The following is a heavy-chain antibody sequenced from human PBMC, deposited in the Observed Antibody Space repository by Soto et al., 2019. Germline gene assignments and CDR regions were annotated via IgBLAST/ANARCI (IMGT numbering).Heavy chain of an antibody. J-gene: IGHJ4*02. CDR3: ARVAFGPMDY. CDR1: NYSISSGYY. Sequence: SETLSLTCTVSNYSISSGYYWGWIRQSPGEGLEWIVSMYHSGTTYYNPSLKSRVTISIDTSKNQFSLKLTSVTSADTAVYFCARVAFGPMDYWGQGTLVTVSS. D-gene: IGHD3-16*01. CDR2: MYHSGTT. V-gene: IGHV4-38-2*02.